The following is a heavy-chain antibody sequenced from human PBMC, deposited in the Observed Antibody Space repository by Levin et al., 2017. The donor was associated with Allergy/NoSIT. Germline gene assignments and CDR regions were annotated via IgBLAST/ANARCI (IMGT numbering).Heavy chain of an antibody. D-gene: IGHD1-1*01. Sequence: SETLSLTCADYGGSFSDYYWSWVRQPPGKGLEWIGEISHSGNINHNPSLKSRVTLSEDRSKNQFSLKLISVTAADTAVYYCRITYVTGREVFDYWGQGTLVTVSA. V-gene: IGHV4-34*01. CDR3: RITYVTGREVFDY. CDR1: GGSFSDYY. J-gene: IGHJ4*02. CDR2: ISHSGNI.